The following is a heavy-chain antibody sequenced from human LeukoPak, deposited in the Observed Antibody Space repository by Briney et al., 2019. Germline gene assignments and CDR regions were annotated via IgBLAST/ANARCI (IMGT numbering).Heavy chain of an antibody. CDR2: ISNSSSYI. CDR3: APLAPVVAATGDYYYMDV. J-gene: IGHJ6*03. Sequence: GGSLRLSCAASGFTFSSYSMNWVRQAPGKGLEWVSSISNSSSYIYYADSVTGRFTISRDNAKNSLYLQMNSLRAEDTAVYYRAPLAPVVAATGDYYYMDVWGKGTTVTVSS. CDR1: GFTFSSYS. D-gene: IGHD2-15*01. V-gene: IGHV3-21*01.